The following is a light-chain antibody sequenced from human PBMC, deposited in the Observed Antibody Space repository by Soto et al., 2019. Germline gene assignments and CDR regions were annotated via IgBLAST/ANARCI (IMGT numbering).Light chain of an antibody. J-gene: IGKJ5*01. Sequence: EIVLTQSPGTLSLSPGERATLSCRASQSVPRSYLAWYQQKPGQAPRLLIYVTSSRATGIPDRFSGSGSGTDFTLTISILEHEDVAVFYCQQYGSSITFGQGTRLE. CDR2: VTS. CDR3: QQYGSSIT. CDR1: QSVPRSY. V-gene: IGKV3-20*01.